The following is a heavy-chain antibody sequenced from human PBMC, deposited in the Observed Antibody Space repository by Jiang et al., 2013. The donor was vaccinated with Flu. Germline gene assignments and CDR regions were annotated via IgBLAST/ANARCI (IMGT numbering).Heavy chain of an antibody. CDR3: AKDTYYDTPVGGLQFDY. Sequence: VKGRFTISRDNSKNTLYLQMNSLRAEDTAVYYCAKDTYYDTPVGGLQFDYWGQGTLVTVSS. V-gene: IGHV3-30*02. D-gene: IGHD3-22*01. J-gene: IGHJ4*02.